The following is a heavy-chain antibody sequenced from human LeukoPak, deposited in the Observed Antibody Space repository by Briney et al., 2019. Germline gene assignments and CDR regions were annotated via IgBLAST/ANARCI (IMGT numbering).Heavy chain of an antibody. J-gene: IGHJ5*02. D-gene: IGHD3-22*01. CDR2: IDPGDSQT. Sequence: GESLKTSCKGSAYSFTNYWISWVRQMPGKGLEWMGRIDPGDSQTNYSPSFQGHVTISADKSISTTYLQWSSLKASDTAMYYCARHSSVLNSFDPWGQGTLVTVSS. V-gene: IGHV5-10-1*01. CDR3: ARHSSVLNSFDP. CDR1: AYSFTNYW.